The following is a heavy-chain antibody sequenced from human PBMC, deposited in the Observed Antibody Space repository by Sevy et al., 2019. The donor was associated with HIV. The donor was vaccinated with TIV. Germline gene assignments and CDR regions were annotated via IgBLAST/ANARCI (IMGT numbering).Heavy chain of an antibody. J-gene: IGHJ3*02. D-gene: IGHD4-17*01. CDR1: GVSISSGAYS. CDR2: IYHTGNT. Sequence: SETLSLTCAVSGVSISSGAYSWNWIRQPPGKGLEWIGYIYHTGNTYYNPSLKSRITISLDRSKNQFSLRLSSVTAADTAVYFCARDGGTMTTPGSFDIWGQGTMVAVSS. CDR3: ARDGGTMTTPGSFDI. V-gene: IGHV4-30-2*01.